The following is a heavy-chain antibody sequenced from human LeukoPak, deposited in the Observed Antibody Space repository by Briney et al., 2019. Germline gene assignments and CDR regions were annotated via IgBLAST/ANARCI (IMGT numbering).Heavy chain of an antibody. CDR2: IKSKTDGGTT. J-gene: IGHJ5*02. D-gene: IGHD3-9*01. V-gene: IGHV3-15*01. Sequence: GGSLRLSCAASGFPFSNAWMSWVRQAPGKGREGVGRIKSKTDGGTTDYAAPVKGRFTISRDDSKNTLYLQMNSLKTEDTAVYYCTTDPYYNLLTGSGWFDPWGQGTQVTVSS. CDR1: GFPFSNAW. CDR3: TTDPYYNLLTGSGWFDP.